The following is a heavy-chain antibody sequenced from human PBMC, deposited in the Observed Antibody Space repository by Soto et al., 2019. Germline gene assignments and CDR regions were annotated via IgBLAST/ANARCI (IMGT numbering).Heavy chain of an antibody. CDR1: GGSISNNNYY. Sequence: QLQESGPGLVKSSETLSLTCSVSGGSISNNNYYWGWIRQPPGKGLEWIGSIYYSGSTYYHPSLQSRVTISVDMSKNQFSLGLSSVTAADTAVYYCARQRREGYNYDLLPHFDYWGQGTLVTVSS. V-gene: IGHV4-39*01. CDR3: ARQRREGYNYDLLPHFDY. CDR2: IYYSGST. J-gene: IGHJ4*02. D-gene: IGHD5-12*01.